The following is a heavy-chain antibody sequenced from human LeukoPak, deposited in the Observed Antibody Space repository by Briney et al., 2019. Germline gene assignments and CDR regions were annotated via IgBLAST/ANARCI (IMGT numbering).Heavy chain of an antibody. Sequence: GGSLRLSCAASGFTFSSYEMNWVRQAPGKGLEWVSYISSSGSTIYYADSVRGRFTISRDNAENSLYLQMNSLRAEDTAVYYCARGLQQLVRGFNYYFMDVWGKGTTVTVSS. J-gene: IGHJ6*03. V-gene: IGHV3-48*03. CDR3: ARGLQQLVRGFNYYFMDV. CDR2: ISSSGSTI. D-gene: IGHD6-13*01. CDR1: GFTFSSYE.